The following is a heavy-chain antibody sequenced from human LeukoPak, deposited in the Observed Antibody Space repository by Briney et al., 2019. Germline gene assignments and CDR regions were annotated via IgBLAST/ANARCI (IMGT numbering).Heavy chain of an antibody. CDR2: INSDGSST. CDR1: GFTFSSYW. CDR3: TRGRYYCDS. V-gene: IGHV3-74*01. Sequence: GGCLRLSCAASGFTFSSYWMHWVRHAPGKGLVWVSRINSDGSSTAYADSVKGRFIISRDNAKNTLYLQMSGLRVEDTAVYYCTRGRYYCDSWGQGTLVTVSS. J-gene: IGHJ4*02.